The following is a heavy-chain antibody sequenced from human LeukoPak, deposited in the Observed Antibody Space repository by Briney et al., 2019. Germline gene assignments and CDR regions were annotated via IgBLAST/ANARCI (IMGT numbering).Heavy chain of an antibody. CDR1: GGTFSGYA. V-gene: IGHV1-69*13. D-gene: IGHD4-17*01. CDR2: IIPFFGSA. J-gene: IGHJ4*02. Sequence: ASVKVSCKASGGTFSGYALTWVRQAPGQGLEWMGGIIPFFGSANYAQKFQGRVTITADESTSTAYMELSSLRSEDTAVYYCARDHATVTTYYWGQGTLVTVSS. CDR3: ARDHATVTTYY.